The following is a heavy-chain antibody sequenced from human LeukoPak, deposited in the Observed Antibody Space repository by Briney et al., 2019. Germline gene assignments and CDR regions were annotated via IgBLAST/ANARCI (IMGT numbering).Heavy chain of an antibody. Sequence: GGSLRLSCAASGFTFSSYAMSWVRQAPGKGLEWVSAISGSGGSTYYADSVKGRFTISRDNSKNTLYLQMNSLRAEDTAVNYCAKLHGGYLEWLFFYWGQGTLVTVSS. CDR3: AKLHGGYLEWLFFY. V-gene: IGHV3-23*01. CDR2: ISGSGGST. CDR1: GFTFSSYA. J-gene: IGHJ4*02. D-gene: IGHD3-3*01.